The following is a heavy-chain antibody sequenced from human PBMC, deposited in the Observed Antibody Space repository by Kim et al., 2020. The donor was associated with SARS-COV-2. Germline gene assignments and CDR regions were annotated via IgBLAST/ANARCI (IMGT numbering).Heavy chain of an antibody. CDR1: GFTFTKYW. J-gene: IGHJ4*02. CDR3: ARHDNWNYDY. Sequence: GGSLRLSCAASGFTFTKYWMTWVRQAPGKGLEWVANIKQDGSQKYYVDSVKGRFTISRDNAKNSLYLQMNSLRPEDTAVYYCARHDNWNYDYWGQGTLVTVSS. D-gene: IGHD1-7*01. CDR2: IKQDGSQK. V-gene: IGHV3-7*03.